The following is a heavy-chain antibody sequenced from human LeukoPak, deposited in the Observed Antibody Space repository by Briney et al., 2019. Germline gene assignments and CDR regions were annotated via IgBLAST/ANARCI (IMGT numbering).Heavy chain of an antibody. D-gene: IGHD5-18*01. CDR3: ARLSRYSYGFKDY. CDR1: GYRFTSYW. Sequence: GESLQISCQGSGYRFTSYWIGWVRQMPGKGLEWMGIIYPGDSDTRYSPSFQGQVTISADKSISTAYLQWSSLKASDTAMYYCARLSRYSYGFKDYWGQGTLVTVSS. CDR2: IYPGDSDT. J-gene: IGHJ4*02. V-gene: IGHV5-51*01.